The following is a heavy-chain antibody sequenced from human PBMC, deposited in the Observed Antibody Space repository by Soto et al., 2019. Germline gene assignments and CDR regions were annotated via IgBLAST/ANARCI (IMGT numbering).Heavy chain of an antibody. Sequence: QVQLQESGPGLVKPSQTLSLTCTVSGGSISSGDYYWSWIRQPPGKGLECIWYIYYGGSTYYNPSLKRGVTISLDTSRNQFSLKLSSVTAADKVVYYCAINSDGYTFYDYWGQGTLVTVSS. CDR3: AINSDGYTFYDY. CDR2: IYYGGST. V-gene: IGHV4-30-4*01. CDR1: GGSISSGDYY. D-gene: IGHD5-18*01. J-gene: IGHJ4*02.